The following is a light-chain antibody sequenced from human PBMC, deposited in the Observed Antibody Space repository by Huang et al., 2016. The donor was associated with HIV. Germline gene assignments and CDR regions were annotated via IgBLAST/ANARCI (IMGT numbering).Light chain of an antibody. CDR1: QSISSY. V-gene: IGKV1-39*01. J-gene: IGKJ1*01. CDR3: QQTYSSPWT. Sequence: DIQMTQSPSSLSASVGDRVTITCRASQSISSYLNWYQQKPGKAPKVLIYAASSLQSGVPSRFSGSGSVTDFTLTISSLQPEDFVTYSCQQTYSSPWTFGQGTKVEIK. CDR2: AAS.